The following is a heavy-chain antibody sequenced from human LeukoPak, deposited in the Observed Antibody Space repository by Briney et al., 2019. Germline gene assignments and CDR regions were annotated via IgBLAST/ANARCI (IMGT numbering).Heavy chain of an antibody. CDR2: IYYSGST. D-gene: IGHD2-15*01. CDR1: GGSISSGGYY. Sequence: SETLSLTCTVSGGSISSGGYYWSWIRQPPGKGLEWIGSIYYSGSTYYNPSLKSRVTISVDTSKNQFSLKLSSVTAADTAVYYCARSNLGYCSGGSCYPSFQHWGQGTLVTVSS. J-gene: IGHJ1*01. V-gene: IGHV4-39*07. CDR3: ARSNLGYCSGGSCYPSFQH.